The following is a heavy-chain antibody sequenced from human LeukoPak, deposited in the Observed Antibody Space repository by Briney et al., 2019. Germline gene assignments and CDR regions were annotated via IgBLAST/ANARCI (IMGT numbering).Heavy chain of an antibody. D-gene: IGHD3-22*01. CDR3: ARDRRAGYYDSSGYYYQETDAFDI. J-gene: IGHJ3*02. CDR2: INPSGGST. Sequence: GASVKVSCKASGHTFTSYYMHWVRQAPGQGLEWMGIINPSGGSTSYAQKFQGRVTMTRDMSTSTVYMELSSLRSEDTAVYYCARDRRAGYYDSSGYYYQETDAFDIWGQGTMVTVSS. V-gene: IGHV1-46*01. CDR1: GHTFTSYY.